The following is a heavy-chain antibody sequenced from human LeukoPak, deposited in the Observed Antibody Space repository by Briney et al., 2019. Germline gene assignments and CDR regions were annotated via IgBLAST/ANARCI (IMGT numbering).Heavy chain of an antibody. V-gene: IGHV3-11*01. Sequence: GGSLRLSCAASGFTFSDSYMSWIRQAPGKGLEYISYVSSSGSTIYYADSVKGRFTLSRDNAKNSLSLEMNSLRAEDTAVYYCARGKYSFDYWGQGTLVTVSS. CDR1: GFTFSDSY. J-gene: IGHJ4*02. CDR2: VSSSGSTI. CDR3: ARGKYSFDY.